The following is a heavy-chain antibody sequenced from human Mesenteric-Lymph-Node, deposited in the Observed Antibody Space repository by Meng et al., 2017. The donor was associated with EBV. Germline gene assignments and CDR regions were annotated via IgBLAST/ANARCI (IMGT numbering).Heavy chain of an antibody. CDR1: GDSVSSSSAS. V-gene: IGHV6-1*01. J-gene: IGHJ2*01. Sequence: QVQLQQSGPGLGKPSPTLSLTCVISGDSVSSSSASCTWIRQSPSRGLEWLGRTYYRSKWYNDYAVFVKSRITINPDTSKNQFSLQLNSVTPEDTAVYYCARGATSVFDLWGRGTLVTVSS. CDR2: TYYRSKWYN. CDR3: ARGATSVFDL.